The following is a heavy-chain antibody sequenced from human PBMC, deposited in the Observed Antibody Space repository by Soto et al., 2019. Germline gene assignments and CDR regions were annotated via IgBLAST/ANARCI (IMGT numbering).Heavy chain of an antibody. CDR2: IYYSGST. D-gene: IGHD3-10*01. Sequence: QVQLQESGPGLVKPSQTLSLTCTVSGGSISSGGYYWSWIRQHPGKGLEWIGYIYYSGSTYYNPSLKSRVTISGDTPKNQFSLKLSSVTAADTAVYYCARVERITMVRGVLLVGWFDPWGQGTLVTVSS. J-gene: IGHJ5*02. CDR3: ARVERITMVRGVLLVGWFDP. CDR1: GGSISSGGYY. V-gene: IGHV4-31*03.